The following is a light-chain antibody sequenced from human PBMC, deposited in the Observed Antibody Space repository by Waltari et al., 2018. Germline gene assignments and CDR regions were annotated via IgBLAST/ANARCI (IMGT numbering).Light chain of an antibody. V-gene: IGKV1-39*01. CDR3: QETYSSPPST. CDR1: QSIGNY. J-gene: IGKJ1*01. Sequence: DIQVTQSPSSLSAAVGHRLSITCRASQSIGNYLNWYQQKPGKAPKLLIYSASSLQSGVPSRFSGSGSGTDFTLTITSLQPEDFAIYYCQETYSSPPSTFGQGTKVESK. CDR2: SAS.